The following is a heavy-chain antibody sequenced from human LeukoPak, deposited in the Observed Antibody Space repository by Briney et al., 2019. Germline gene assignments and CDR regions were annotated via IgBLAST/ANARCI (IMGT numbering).Heavy chain of an antibody. D-gene: IGHD1-14*01. CDR1: AYTFTGYY. J-gene: IGHJ4*02. Sequence: ASVTVCFTASAYTFTGYYMHWVRQPPGPGLEWMGFINPNSGGTNYAQKFQGRVTITSDTSISTAYMELSRLRSDDTAVYYCARGPGSDHPDYWGQGTLVTVSS. V-gene: IGHV1-2*02. CDR3: ARGPGSDHPDY. CDR2: INPNSGGT.